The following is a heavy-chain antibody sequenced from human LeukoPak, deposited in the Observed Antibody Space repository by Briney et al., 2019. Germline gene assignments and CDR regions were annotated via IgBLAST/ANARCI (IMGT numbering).Heavy chain of an antibody. CDR2: INPNSGGT. J-gene: IGHJ5*02. CDR1: GYIFTDFY. Sequence: GASVTVSCKASGYIFTDFYMHWVRQAPGQGLEWMGWINPNSGGTKYAQKFQGRVTMTRDTSISTAYMELSRLRSDDTAVYYCARGWSSWNVGIGWFDPWGQGTLVTVSS. D-gene: IGHD1-1*01. CDR3: ARGWSSWNVGIGWFDP. V-gene: IGHV1-2*02.